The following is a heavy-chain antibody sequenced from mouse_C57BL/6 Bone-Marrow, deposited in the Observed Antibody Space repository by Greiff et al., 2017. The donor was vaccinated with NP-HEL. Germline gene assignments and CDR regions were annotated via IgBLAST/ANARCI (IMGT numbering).Heavy chain of an antibody. CDR1: GYTFTSYT. CDR2: INPSSGYT. D-gene: IGHD1-1*01. Sequence: VKLQESGAELARPGASVKMSCKASGYTFTSYTMHWVKQRPGQGLEWIGYINPSSGYTKYNQKFKDKATLTADKSSSTAYMQLSSLTSEDSAVYYCASPYYYGSRWAMDYWGQGTSVTVSS. V-gene: IGHV1-4*01. CDR3: ASPYYYGSRWAMDY. J-gene: IGHJ4*01.